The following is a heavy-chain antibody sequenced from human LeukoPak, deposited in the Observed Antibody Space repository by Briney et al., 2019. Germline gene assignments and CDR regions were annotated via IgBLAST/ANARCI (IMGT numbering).Heavy chain of an antibody. J-gene: IGHJ6*02. V-gene: IGHV1-24*01. Sequence: ASVKVSFKVSGYTLTELSMHWVRQAPGKGLEWMGGFDPEDGETIYAQKFQGRVTMTEDTSTDTAYMELSSLRSEDTAVYYCATGYSGSYYRAYYYYGMDVWGQGTTVTVSS. CDR1: GYTLTELS. D-gene: IGHD1-26*01. CDR3: ATGYSGSYYRAYYYYGMDV. CDR2: FDPEDGET.